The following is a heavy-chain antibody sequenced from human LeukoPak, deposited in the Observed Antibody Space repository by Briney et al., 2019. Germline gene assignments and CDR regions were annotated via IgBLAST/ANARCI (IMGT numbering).Heavy chain of an antibody. Sequence: GGSLRLSGAAPGFTFTSYGMHWVRQAPGKGLEWGAVIWYDGSNKYTADSVKGRFTISRDNSKNTLYLQMNNLRAEVTAVYYCARDQDEGATEDPCYYYGMDVWGQGTTVTVSS. V-gene: IGHV3-33*01. CDR1: GFTFTSYG. CDR2: IWYDGSNK. J-gene: IGHJ6*01. D-gene: IGHD1-26*01. CDR3: ARDQDEGATEDPCYYYGMDV.